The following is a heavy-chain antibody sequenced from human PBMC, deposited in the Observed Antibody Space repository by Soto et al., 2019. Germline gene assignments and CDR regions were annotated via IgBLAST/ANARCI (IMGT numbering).Heavy chain of an antibody. D-gene: IGHD2-8*01. CDR1: GFTFSSYS. J-gene: IGHJ4*02. V-gene: IGHV3-48*01. Sequence: GGSLRLSCAASGFTFSSYSMNWVRQAPGKGLEWVSYISSSGSTTYYADSVKGRFTITRDNAKNSLYLQMNSLRAEDTAVYYCVGWYYFDYWGQGTLVTVSS. CDR3: VGWYYFDY. CDR2: ISSSGSTT.